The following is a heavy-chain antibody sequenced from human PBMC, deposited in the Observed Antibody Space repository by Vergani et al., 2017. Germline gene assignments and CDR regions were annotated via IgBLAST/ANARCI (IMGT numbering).Heavy chain of an antibody. CDR1: GFTFNNYG. CDR3: AKTLLTFSRASGDHYYYYGMDV. CDR2: IRFDGSNT. V-gene: IGHV3-30*02. J-gene: IGHJ6*02. D-gene: IGHD2-2*01. Sequence: QVQLVESGGGVVRPGGSLRLSCAASGFTFNNYGMNWVRQAPGKGLEWVAFIRFDGSNTYYADSLKGRFTISRDNSQNSLYLQMNSLRAEDTAVYYCAKTLLTFSRASGDHYYYYGMDVWGQGTTVTVSS.